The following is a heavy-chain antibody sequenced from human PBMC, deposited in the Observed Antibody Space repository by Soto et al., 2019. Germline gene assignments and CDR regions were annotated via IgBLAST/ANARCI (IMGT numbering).Heavy chain of an antibody. D-gene: IGHD3-3*01. J-gene: IGHJ3*02. CDR2: IVVGSGNT. CDR3: AAGRGYDFWSGYEGYGGTPDAFDI. Sequence: SVKVSCKASGFTFTSSAVQWVRQARGQRLEWIGWIVVGSGNTNYAQKFQERVTITRDMSTSTAYMELSSLRSEDTAVYYCAAGRGYDFWSGYEGYGGTPDAFDIWGQGTMVTVSS. V-gene: IGHV1-58*01. CDR1: GFTFTSSA.